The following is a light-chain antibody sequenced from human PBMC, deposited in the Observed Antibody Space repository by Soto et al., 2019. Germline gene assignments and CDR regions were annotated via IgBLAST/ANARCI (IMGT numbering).Light chain of an antibody. CDR3: HQRSNWPPVT. J-gene: IGKJ4*01. V-gene: IGKV3-11*01. CDR2: DPS. Sequence: EIVLTQSPAPLSLSPGERATLSCRASQSVSSYLAWYQHKPGQAPRLLIYDPSNRATGIPARISGSGSGTDFTLTISSLEPEDFAIYYCHQRSNWPPVTFGGGTKVEIK. CDR1: QSVSSY.